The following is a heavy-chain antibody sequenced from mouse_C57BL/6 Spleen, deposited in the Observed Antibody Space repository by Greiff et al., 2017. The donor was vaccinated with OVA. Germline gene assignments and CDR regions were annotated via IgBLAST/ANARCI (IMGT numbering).Heavy chain of an antibody. D-gene: IGHD2-4*01. CDR2: ISSGGDYI. Sequence: EVKVVESGAGLVKPGGSLKLSCAASGFTFSSYAMSWVRQTPEKRLEWVAYISSGGDYIYYADTVKGRFTISRDNARNTLYLQMSSLKSENTAMYYCTRGDYAFDYWGQGTTLSVSS. V-gene: IGHV5-9-1*02. J-gene: IGHJ2*01. CDR3: TRGDYAFDY. CDR1: GFTFSSYA.